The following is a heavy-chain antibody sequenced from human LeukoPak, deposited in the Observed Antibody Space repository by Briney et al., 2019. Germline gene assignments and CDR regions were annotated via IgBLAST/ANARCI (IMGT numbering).Heavy chain of an antibody. D-gene: IGHD3-22*01. V-gene: IGHV3-7*04. CDR3: ARGFSGFYG. J-gene: IGHJ4*02. CDR1: GFTFSTYW. CDR2: VKQDGGEK. Sequence: GGSLRLSCATSGFTFSTYWMSWVRQAPGKGLEWVANVKQDGGEKNYVDSVKGRFTISRDNAKNSLYLQMTSLRAEDTAVYYCARGFSGFYGWGQGTLVPVSS.